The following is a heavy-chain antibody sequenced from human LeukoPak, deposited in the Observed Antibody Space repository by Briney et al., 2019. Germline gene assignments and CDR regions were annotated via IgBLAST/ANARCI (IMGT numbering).Heavy chain of an antibody. V-gene: IGHV1-8*03. CDR2: MNPNSGNT. Sequence: ASVKVSCKASGYTFTSYHINRVRQATGQGLEWMGWMNPNSGNTGYAQKFQGRVTITRDTSISTAYMELSSLRSDDTAVYYCARQRGVTSLSYYYYMDVWGKGTTVTVSS. J-gene: IGHJ6*03. D-gene: IGHD4-17*01. CDR1: GYTFTSYH. CDR3: ARQRGVTSLSYYYYMDV.